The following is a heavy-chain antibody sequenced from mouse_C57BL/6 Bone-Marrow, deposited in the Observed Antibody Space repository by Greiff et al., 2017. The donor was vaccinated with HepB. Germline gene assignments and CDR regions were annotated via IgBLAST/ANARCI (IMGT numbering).Heavy chain of an antibody. CDR1: GYTFTSYW. J-gene: IGHJ3*01. D-gene: IGHD2-4*01. V-gene: IGHV1-74*01. Sequence: QVQLQQPGAELVKPGASVKVSCKASGYTFTSYWIHWVKQRPGQGLEWIGRIHPSDSDTNYNQKFKGKATLTVDKSSSTAYMQLSSLTSEDSSVYYCAKRLGDYDWFSYWGQGTLVTVSA. CDR2: IHPSDSDT. CDR3: AKRLGDYDWFSY.